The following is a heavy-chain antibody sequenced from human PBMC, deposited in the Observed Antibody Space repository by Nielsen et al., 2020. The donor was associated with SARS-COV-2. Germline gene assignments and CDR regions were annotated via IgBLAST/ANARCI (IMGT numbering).Heavy chain of an antibody. V-gene: IGHV3-23*01. J-gene: IGHJ4*02. CDR2: ISGSGGTT. CDR3: AKGLYYFDY. D-gene: IGHD2-8*01. CDR1: GFTFSSYA. Sequence: GALKISCAASGFTFSSYAMTWVRQAPGKGLEWVSSISGSGGTTYYADSVKGRFTISRDNFKNTVSLQMNSLRAEDTAVYYCAKGLYYFDYWGQGTLVTVSA.